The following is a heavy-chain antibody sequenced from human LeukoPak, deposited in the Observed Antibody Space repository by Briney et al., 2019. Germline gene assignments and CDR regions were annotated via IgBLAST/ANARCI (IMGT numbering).Heavy chain of an antibody. Sequence: GGSLRLSCAASGFTLSSYWMSWVRQAPGKGLEWVANIKRDGSEKYYVDSVKGRFTISRDNAKNSLYLQMDSLRVEDTAVYYCVRDDGATKPCWGQGTLITVSS. CDR2: IKRDGSEK. CDR1: GFTLSSYW. CDR3: VRDDGATKPC. V-gene: IGHV3-7*01. J-gene: IGHJ4*02. D-gene: IGHD1-26*01.